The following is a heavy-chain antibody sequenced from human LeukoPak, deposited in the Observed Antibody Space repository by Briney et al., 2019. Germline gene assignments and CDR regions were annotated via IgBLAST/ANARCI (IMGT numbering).Heavy chain of an antibody. CDR2: VKYDGSTT. J-gene: IGHJ4*02. V-gene: IGHV3-74*01. Sequence: GGSLRLSCAASGLTVSSNYMTWVRQAPGKGLVWVSRVKYDGSTTTYADSVKGRFTISRDNAKNILYLQMNSLRVEDTAVYYCARDLDWLLFDYWGQGTLVTVSS. CDR1: GLTVSSNY. D-gene: IGHD3-9*01. CDR3: ARDLDWLLFDY.